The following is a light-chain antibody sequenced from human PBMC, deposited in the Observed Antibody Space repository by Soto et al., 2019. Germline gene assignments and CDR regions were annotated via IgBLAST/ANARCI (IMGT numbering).Light chain of an antibody. J-gene: IGLJ3*02. CDR2: EVN. V-gene: IGLV2-8*01. CDR1: SSDVGAYNY. Sequence: QSALTQPPSASGSPGQSVTISCTGTSSDVGAYNYVSWYQQYPGKAPKLMIYEVNKRPSGVPDRFSGSKSGTTASLTVSGLQPEDEADYHCTSYAGSIIGVFGGGTKLTVL. CDR3: TSYAGSIIGV.